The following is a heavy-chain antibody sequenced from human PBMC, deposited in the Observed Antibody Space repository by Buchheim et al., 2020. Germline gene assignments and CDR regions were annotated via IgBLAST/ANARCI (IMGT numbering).Heavy chain of an antibody. CDR1: GFTFSSYW. CDR3: AREGYYDSSEVLDY. V-gene: IGHV3-7*01. J-gene: IGHJ4*02. CDR2: IKQDGREK. Sequence: EVQLVESGGGLVQPGGSLRLSCAASGFTFSSYWMSWVRQAPGKGLEWVANIKQDGREKNYVYSVKGRFTISRDNAKNSLFLQMNSLRAEDTAVYFCAREGYYDSSEVLDYWGQGTL. D-gene: IGHD3-22*01.